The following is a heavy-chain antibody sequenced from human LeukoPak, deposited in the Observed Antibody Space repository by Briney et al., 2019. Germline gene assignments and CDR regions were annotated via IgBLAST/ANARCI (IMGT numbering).Heavy chain of an antibody. CDR1: GFTFDSYG. Sequence: GRSLRLSCAASGFTFDSYGMHWVRQAPGKGLEWVAGIWFDGGKKYYGDSVKGRFTISRDNSKDTLFLQMNSLRAEDTAVYYCTREQTPFYGDYGAFDIWGQGAMVTVSS. D-gene: IGHD4-17*01. CDR2: IWFDGGKK. J-gene: IGHJ3*02. CDR3: TREQTPFYGDYGAFDI. V-gene: IGHV3-33*01.